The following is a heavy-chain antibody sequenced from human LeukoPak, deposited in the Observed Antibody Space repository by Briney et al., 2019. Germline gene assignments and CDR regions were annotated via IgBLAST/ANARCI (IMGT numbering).Heavy chain of an antibody. CDR1: GGSISHYF. CDR2: IYTSGST. Sequence: SETLSLTCTVSGGSISHYFWTWIRQPPGKGLEWIGYIYTSGSTNYNPSLKSRVTISVDSSKNQFSLKLSSVTAADTAVYYCVRYCSSTTCYTRAVDYWGQGTLVTVSS. J-gene: IGHJ4*02. CDR3: VRYCSSTTCYTRAVDY. V-gene: IGHV4-4*09. D-gene: IGHD2-2*02.